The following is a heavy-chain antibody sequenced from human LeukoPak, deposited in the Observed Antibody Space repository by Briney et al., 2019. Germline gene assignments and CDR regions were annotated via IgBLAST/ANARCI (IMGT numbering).Heavy chain of an antibody. D-gene: IGHD3-22*01. CDR2: IYYSGST. Sequence: SETLSLTCTVSGGSISNYYWSWIRQPPGKGLEWIGYIYYSGSTNYNPSLKSRVTISVDTSKNQFSLKPSSVTAADTAVYYCARVYDSSGYPYYFDYWGQGTLVTVSS. CDR1: GGSISNYY. J-gene: IGHJ4*02. CDR3: ARVYDSSGYPYYFDY. V-gene: IGHV4-59*01.